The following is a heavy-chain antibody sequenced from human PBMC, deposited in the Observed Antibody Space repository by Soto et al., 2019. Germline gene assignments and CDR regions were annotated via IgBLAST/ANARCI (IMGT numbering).Heavy chain of an antibody. D-gene: IGHD3-10*01. CDR1: GDSISSNNYY. Sequence: SETRSLTCTVSGDSISSNNYYWGRIRQPPGKGLEWIGSMYHSGNTYHNPSLKSRVTISVDTSKNQLSLNLRSVTAADTAVYYCARHRGPTGPNYWGQGTLVTVS. V-gene: IGHV4-39*01. J-gene: IGHJ4*02. CDR3: ARHRGPTGPNY. CDR2: MYHSGNT.